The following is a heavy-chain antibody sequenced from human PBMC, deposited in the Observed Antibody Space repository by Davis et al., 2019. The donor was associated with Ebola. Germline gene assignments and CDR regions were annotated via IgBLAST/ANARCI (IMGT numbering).Heavy chain of an antibody. J-gene: IGHJ4*02. D-gene: IGHD6-13*01. Sequence: GGSLRLSCAASGFTFNVYSMNWVRQAPGKGLEWVSSISTRSNYIYYADSVKGRFTISRDNAKNSLFLQMTSLRADDSGVYYCVRDITGVGAGGDFWGQGTLVTVSS. CDR3: VRDITGVGAGGDF. V-gene: IGHV3-21*01. CDR2: ISTRSNYI. CDR1: GFTFNVYS.